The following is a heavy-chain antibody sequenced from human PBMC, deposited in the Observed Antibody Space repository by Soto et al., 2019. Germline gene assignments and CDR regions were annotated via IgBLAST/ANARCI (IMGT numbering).Heavy chain of an antibody. CDR1: GYSINSDDY. D-gene: IGHD5-18*01. CDR2: IYHSVST. J-gene: IGHJ4*02. Sequence: PSETLSLTCTVSGYSINSDDYWGWIRQPPGKGLEWTASIYHSVSTFYNPSLKSRVTISVDRSKNQFSLKLSSVTAADTAVYYCARGRGYSYGYDYWGQGTLVTVSS. CDR3: ARGRGYSYGYDY. V-gene: IGHV4-38-2*02.